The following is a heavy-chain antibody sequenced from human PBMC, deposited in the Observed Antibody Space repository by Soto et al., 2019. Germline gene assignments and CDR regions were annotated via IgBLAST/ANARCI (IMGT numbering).Heavy chain of an antibody. CDR2: ISGSSGST. CDR1: GFTFSSYA. Sequence: GGSLRLSCAASGFTFSSYAMSWVRQAPGKGLEWDTAISGSSGSTYYADYVKGRFTISRDNSKNTLYLQMNSLRAEDTALYYCATLRYFDWLYPQAFDIWGQGTMVTVSS. J-gene: IGHJ3*02. CDR3: ATLRYFDWLYPQAFDI. D-gene: IGHD3-9*01. V-gene: IGHV3-23*01.